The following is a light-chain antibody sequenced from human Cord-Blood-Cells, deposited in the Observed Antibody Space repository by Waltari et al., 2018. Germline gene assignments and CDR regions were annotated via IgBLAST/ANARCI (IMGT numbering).Light chain of an antibody. CDR1: ALPKKY. Sequence: SYELTQPPSVSVSTGQTARITCSGDALPKKYAYWYQQKSGQAPVLVIYEDSKRPPGIPERFSGSSSGTMATLTISGAQVEYEADYYCYSTDSSGNHVVFGGGTKLTVL. J-gene: IGLJ2*01. V-gene: IGLV3-10*01. CDR3: YSTDSSGNHVV. CDR2: EDS.